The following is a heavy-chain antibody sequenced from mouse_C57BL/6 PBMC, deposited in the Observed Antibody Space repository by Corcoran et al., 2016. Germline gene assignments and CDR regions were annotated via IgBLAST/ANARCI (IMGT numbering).Heavy chain of an antibody. CDR1: GYTFTDYY. Sequence: EVQLQQSGPELVKPGASVKISCKASGYTFTDYYMNWVKQSHGKSLEWIGDINPNNGGTSYNQKFKGKATLTVDKSSSTAYMDLRSLTSEDSAVYYCATAQATGYAMDYWGQGTSVTVSS. V-gene: IGHV1-26*01. J-gene: IGHJ4*01. CDR3: ATAQATGYAMDY. CDR2: INPNNGGT. D-gene: IGHD3-2*02.